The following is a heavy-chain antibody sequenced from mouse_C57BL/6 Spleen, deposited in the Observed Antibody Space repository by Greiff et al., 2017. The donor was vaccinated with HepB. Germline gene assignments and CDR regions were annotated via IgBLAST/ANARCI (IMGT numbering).Heavy chain of an antibody. CDR2: IHPNSGST. Sequence: QVHVKQSGAELVKPGASVKLSCKASGYTFTSYWMHWVKQRPGQGLEWIGMIHPNSGSTNYNEKFKSKATLTVDKSSSTAYMQLSSLTSEDSAVYYCARWATMVTTAMDYWGQGTSVTVSS. CDR3: ARWATMVTTAMDY. CDR1: GYTFTSYW. D-gene: IGHD2-2*01. V-gene: IGHV1-64*01. J-gene: IGHJ4*01.